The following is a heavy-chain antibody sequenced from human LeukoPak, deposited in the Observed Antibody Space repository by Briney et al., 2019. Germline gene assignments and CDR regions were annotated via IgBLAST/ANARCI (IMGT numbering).Heavy chain of an antibody. CDR3: VRGGTTSYDY. J-gene: IGHJ4*02. CDR2: IRYDGSNK. D-gene: IGHD1-7*01. Sequence: GGSLRLSCAASGFTFSSYGMHWVRQAPGKGLEWVAFIRYDGSNKYYADSVKGRFTISRDNSKNTLYLQMNSLRGEDTAVYYCVRGGTTSYDYWGQGTLVTVSS. V-gene: IGHV3-30*02. CDR1: GFTFSSYG.